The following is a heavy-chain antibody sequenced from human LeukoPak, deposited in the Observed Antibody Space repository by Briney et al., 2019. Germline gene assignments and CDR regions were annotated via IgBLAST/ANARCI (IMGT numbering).Heavy chain of an antibody. CDR3: ARLRWEITHYWYFDL. D-gene: IGHD4-23*01. CDR1: AFTFNNFP. Sequence: GGSLRLSWAASAFTFNNFPMSWVRQAPGKGLEWVSAINPSGGDTYFPDSVRGRFTISRDNSKNTVYLQMDSLRVEDTAVYYCARLRWEITHYWYFDLWGRGALVTVSS. V-gene: IGHV3-23*01. CDR2: INPSGGDT. J-gene: IGHJ2*01.